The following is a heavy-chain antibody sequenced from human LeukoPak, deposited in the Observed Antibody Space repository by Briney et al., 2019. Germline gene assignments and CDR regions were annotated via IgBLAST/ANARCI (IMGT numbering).Heavy chain of an antibody. CDR2: ISWNSGSI. V-gene: IGHV3-9*01. D-gene: IGHD6-19*01. CDR3: AKDISSGWADAFDI. Sequence: GGSLRLSCAASGFTFDDYAMHWVRQAPGRGLEWVSGISWNSGSIGYADSVKGRFTISRDNAKNSLYLQMNSLRAVDTALYYCAKDISSGWADAFDIWGQGTMVTVSS. J-gene: IGHJ3*02. CDR1: GFTFDDYA.